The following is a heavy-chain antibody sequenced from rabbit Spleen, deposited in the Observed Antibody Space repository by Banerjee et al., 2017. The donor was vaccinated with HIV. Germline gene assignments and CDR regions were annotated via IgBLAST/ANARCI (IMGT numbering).Heavy chain of an antibody. D-gene: IGHD3-1*01. CDR3: ARVGANILYDL. Sequence: QSLEESGGDLVKPGGTLTLTCTVSGFSFSSAYYLCWVRQAPGKGLEWIACMYAGSSGTTYYAGWAKGRFTISKTSSTTVTLQMTSLTAADKATYFGARVGANILYDLWGPGTLVTVS. V-gene: IGHV1S40*01. CDR1: GFSFSSAYY. J-gene: IGHJ4*01. CDR2: MYAGSSGTT.